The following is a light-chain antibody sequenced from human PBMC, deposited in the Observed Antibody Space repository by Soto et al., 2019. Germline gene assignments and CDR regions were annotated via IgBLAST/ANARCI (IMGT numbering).Light chain of an antibody. CDR3: QQSYSNTWT. CDR2: AAS. V-gene: IGKV1-39*01. J-gene: IGKJ1*01. CDR1: QTISSW. Sequence: DIQIAQSPSTLSGSVGDGVTIAWRASQTISSWLAWYQQTPGKAPKLLIYAASSLPSGVPSRFSGSGSETDFTLTISSLQPEDFQTYSCQQSYSNTWTFGQGTKVDIK.